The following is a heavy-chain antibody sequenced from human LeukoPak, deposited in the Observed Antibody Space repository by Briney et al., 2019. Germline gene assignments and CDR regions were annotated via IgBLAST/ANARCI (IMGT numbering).Heavy chain of an antibody. CDR3: AGRGPIAVAGHFDY. J-gene: IGHJ4*02. CDR2: IYYSGST. Sequence: SETLSLTCTVSGGSISSYYWSWIRQPPGKGLEWIGYIYYSGSTNYNPSLKSRVAISVDTSKSQFSLSLDSVTAADTAVYYCAGRGPIAVAGHFDYWGQGTLVTVSS. D-gene: IGHD6-19*01. V-gene: IGHV4-59*01. CDR1: GGSISSYY.